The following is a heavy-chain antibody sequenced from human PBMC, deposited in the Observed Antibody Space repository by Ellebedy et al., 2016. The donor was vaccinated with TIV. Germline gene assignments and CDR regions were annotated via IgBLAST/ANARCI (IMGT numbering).Heavy chain of an antibody. CDR1: GFILSNYW. D-gene: IGHD3-10*01. Sequence: GGSLRLXCAASGFILSNYWMHWVRQVPGKGLVWVSHIRGDGISTSYADSVKGRFTISRDNAKNTMYLQMNSLRAEDTALYYCVKGRSGLQYYGIDVWGQGTTVTVSS. CDR2: IRGDGIST. V-gene: IGHV3-74*01. CDR3: VKGRSGLQYYGIDV. J-gene: IGHJ6*02.